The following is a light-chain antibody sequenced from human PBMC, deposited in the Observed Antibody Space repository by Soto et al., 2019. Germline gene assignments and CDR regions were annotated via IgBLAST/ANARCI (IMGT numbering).Light chain of an antibody. V-gene: IGLV2-14*01. CDR2: EVT. J-gene: IGLJ1*01. CDR1: SSDIGGYNY. CDR3: SSYTSSSTLLYV. Sequence: ALTHPASVSGSLGQSITISCTGTSSDIGGYNYVSWYQQHPDKAPKLMLYEVTTRPSGVSNRFSGSKSGNTASLTISGLQAEDEADYYCSSYTSSSTLLYVFGTGTKVTVL.